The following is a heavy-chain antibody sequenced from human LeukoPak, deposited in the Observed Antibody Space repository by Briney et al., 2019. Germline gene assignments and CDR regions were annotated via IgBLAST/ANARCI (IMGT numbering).Heavy chain of an antibody. V-gene: IGHV3-23*01. CDR3: AKVKWKWDYYDSSGYFDY. CDR2: ISGSGGST. J-gene: IGHJ4*02. D-gene: IGHD3-22*01. Sequence: AGGTLRLSCAASGFTFSSYGMSWVRQAPGKGLEWVSAISGSGGSTYYADSVKGRFTISRDNSKNTLYLQMNSLRAEDTAVYYCAKVKWKWDYYDSSGYFDYWGQGTLVTVSS. CDR1: GFTFSSYG.